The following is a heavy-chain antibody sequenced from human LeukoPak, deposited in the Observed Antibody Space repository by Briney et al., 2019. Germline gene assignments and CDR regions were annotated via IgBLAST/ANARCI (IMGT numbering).Heavy chain of an antibody. CDR2: INWNGGST. Sequence: GGSLRLSCAASGFTFDDYGMSWVRQAPGKGLEWVSGINWNGGSTGYADSVKGRFTISRDNAKNSLYLQMNSLRAEDTAVYYCARNSPERGYSYGPLDNYFDYWGQGTLVTVSS. CDR3: ARNSPERGYSYGPLDNYFDY. J-gene: IGHJ4*02. V-gene: IGHV3-20*04. D-gene: IGHD5-18*01. CDR1: GFTFDDYG.